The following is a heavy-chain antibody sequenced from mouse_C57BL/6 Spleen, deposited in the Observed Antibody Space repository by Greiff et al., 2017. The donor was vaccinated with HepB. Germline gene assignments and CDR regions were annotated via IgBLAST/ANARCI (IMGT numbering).Heavy chain of an antibody. J-gene: IGHJ3*01. CDR2: IYPRSGNT. D-gene: IGHD2-4*01. CDR3: AREEEDYDYGVWFAY. V-gene: IGHV1-81*01. Sequence: VQLQQSGAELVRPGASVKLSCKASGYTFTSYGISWVKQRTGQSLEWIGEIYPRSGNTYYNEKVKGEATLTTDKSSSTEYFGLRSLNSEDSAVYYYAREEEDYDYGVWFAYWGQGTLVTVSA. CDR1: GYTFTSYG.